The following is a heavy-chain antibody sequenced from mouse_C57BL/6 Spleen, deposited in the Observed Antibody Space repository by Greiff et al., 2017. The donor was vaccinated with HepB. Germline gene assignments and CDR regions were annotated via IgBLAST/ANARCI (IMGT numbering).Heavy chain of an antibody. Sequence: EVQLQQSGPVLVKPGASVKMSCKASGYTFTDYYMNWVKQSHGKSLEWIGVINPYNGGTSYNQKFTGKATLTVDKSSSTAYMELNSLTSDDSAVYYSARAYYYYFDYWGQGTTLTVSS. J-gene: IGHJ2*01. CDR3: ARAYYYYFDY. CDR1: GYTFTDYY. V-gene: IGHV1-19*01. CDR2: INPYNGGT. D-gene: IGHD1-1*01.